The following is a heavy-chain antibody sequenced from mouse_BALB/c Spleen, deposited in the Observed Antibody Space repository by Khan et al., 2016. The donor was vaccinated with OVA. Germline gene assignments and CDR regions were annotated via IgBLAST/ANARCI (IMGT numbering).Heavy chain of an antibody. CDR1: GYTFTSYW. Sequence: DLVRPGASVKLSCKASGYTFTSYWINWVKQRLGQGLVWIGRIVPGSGSTHYNEMFKGKATLTVDPSSSTTHIQLSSLSYEDSAVFFCTRENYFGRTCYAMDYWGQGTSVTVSS. V-gene: IGHV1S41*01. D-gene: IGHD1-1*01. CDR3: TRENYFGRTCYAMDY. J-gene: IGHJ4*01. CDR2: IVPGSGST.